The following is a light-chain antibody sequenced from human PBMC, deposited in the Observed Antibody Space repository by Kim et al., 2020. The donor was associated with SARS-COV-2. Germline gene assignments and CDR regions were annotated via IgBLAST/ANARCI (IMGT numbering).Light chain of an antibody. V-gene: IGLV2-14*04. Sequence: GQSNTTSGTETSSDVGGYNYASGYQQHPGKAPKLMIYDDSKRPSGVSNRFSGSKSGNTASLTISGLQAEDEADYYCSSYTSSSTYVFGTGTKVTVL. CDR1: SSDVGGYNY. J-gene: IGLJ1*01. CDR3: SSYTSSSTYV. CDR2: DDS.